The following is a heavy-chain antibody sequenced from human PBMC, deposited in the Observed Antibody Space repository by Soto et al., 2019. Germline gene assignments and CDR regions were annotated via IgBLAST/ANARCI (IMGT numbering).Heavy chain of an antibody. J-gene: IGHJ4*02. CDR2: ISSGGSTI. CDR1: GFTFSNNE. D-gene: IGHD5-18*01. V-gene: IGHV3-48*03. Sequence: EVQLVESGGGLVHPGGSLRLSCAASGFTFSNNEMHWVRQAPGKGLEWVSYISSGGSTIYYSDSVKGRFTISRDNAKNSLYLQMNSLRAEDTALYYCARRGWTDSYGPVDFDYWGQGTLVTVSS. CDR3: ARRGWTDSYGPVDFDY.